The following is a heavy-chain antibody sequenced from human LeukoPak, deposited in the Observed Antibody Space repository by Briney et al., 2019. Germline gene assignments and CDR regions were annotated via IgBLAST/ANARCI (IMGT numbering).Heavy chain of an antibody. CDR2: IYHSGST. Sequence: SETLSLTCTVSGGSISNYCWSWIRQPPGKGLEWIGYIYHSGSTNYNPSLKSRVTISVDTSKNQFSLKLSSVTAADTAVYYCARYCGGDCYTWFGPWGQGTLVTVSS. D-gene: IGHD2-21*02. CDR3: ARYCGGDCYTWFGP. J-gene: IGHJ5*02. CDR1: GGSISNYC. V-gene: IGHV4-59*01.